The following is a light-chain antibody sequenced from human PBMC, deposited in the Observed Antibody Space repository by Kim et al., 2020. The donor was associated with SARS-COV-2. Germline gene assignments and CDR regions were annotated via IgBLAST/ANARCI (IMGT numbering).Light chain of an antibody. CDR1: SSDGGLYNY. Sequence: GQSITISCTGTSSDGGLYNYVSWYQQHPDKAPKLLIYDVPKRPSGVSDRFSGSKSVNTASLTISGLQAEDEADYYCFSFSNTDTGVFGGGTQLTVL. CDR3: FSFSNTDTGV. CDR2: DVP. V-gene: IGLV2-14*03. J-gene: IGLJ3*02.